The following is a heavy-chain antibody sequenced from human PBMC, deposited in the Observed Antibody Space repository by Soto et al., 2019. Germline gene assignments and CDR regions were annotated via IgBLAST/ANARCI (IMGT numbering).Heavy chain of an antibody. CDR2: ISSNGDRT. Sequence: GGSLRLSCSASGFTFSSYAMHWVRQAPGKGLEYVSAISSNGDRTYYADSVKGRFTISRDNSKNTLYLQMSSLRAEDTAVYYCVNAFGAPFRGPHNWFDPWGQGTLVTVSS. J-gene: IGHJ5*02. CDR3: VNAFGAPFRGPHNWFDP. V-gene: IGHV3-64D*08. D-gene: IGHD3-16*01. CDR1: GFTFSSYA.